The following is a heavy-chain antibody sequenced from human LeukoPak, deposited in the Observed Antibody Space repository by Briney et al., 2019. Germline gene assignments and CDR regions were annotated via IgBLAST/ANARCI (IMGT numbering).Heavy chain of an antibody. D-gene: IGHD3-3*01. CDR3: ARDHDPSYYDFWSGYLGGY. CDR2: ISAYNGNT. J-gene: IGHJ4*02. Sequence: ASVKVSCKASGYTFTSYGISWVRQAPGQGREWMGWISAYNGNTNYAQKLQGRVTMTTDTSTSTAYMELRSLRSDDTAVYYCARDHDPSYYDFWSGYLGGYWGQGTLVTVSS. CDR1: GYTFTSYG. V-gene: IGHV1-18*01.